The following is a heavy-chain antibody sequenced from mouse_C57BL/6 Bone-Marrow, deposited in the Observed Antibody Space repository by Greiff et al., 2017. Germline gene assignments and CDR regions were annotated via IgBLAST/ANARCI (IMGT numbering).Heavy chain of an antibody. Sequence: EVQLQQSGPELVKPGASVKISCKASGYTFTDYYMNWVKQSHGKSLEWIGDINPNNGGTSYNQKFKGKATLTVDKSSSTAYMELRSLTSEDSAVYYCAREKERWLLQDWYFDVWGTGTTVTVSS. D-gene: IGHD2-3*01. CDR3: AREKERWLLQDWYFDV. CDR1: GYTFTDYY. V-gene: IGHV1-26*01. J-gene: IGHJ1*03. CDR2: INPNNGGT.